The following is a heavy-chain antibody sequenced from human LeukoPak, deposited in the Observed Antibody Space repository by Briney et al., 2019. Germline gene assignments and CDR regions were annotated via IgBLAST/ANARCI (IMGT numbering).Heavy chain of an antibody. CDR3: ARGGAAAGTIRPSYYYYMDV. Sequence: ASVKVSCKASGYTFTSYGISWVRQAPGQGLEWMGWISAYNGNTKYAQRLQGRVTMTTDTSTTTAYVELRSLRSDDTAVYYCARGGAAAGTIRPSYYYYMDVWGKGTTVTVSS. CDR2: ISAYNGNT. J-gene: IGHJ6*03. D-gene: IGHD6-13*01. CDR1: GYTFTSYG. V-gene: IGHV1-18*01.